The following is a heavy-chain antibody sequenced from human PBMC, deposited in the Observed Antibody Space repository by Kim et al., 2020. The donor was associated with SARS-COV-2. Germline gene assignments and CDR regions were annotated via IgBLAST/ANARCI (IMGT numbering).Heavy chain of an antibody. V-gene: IGHV3-9*01. CDR3: AKVALWFGEFNDAFDI. CDR2: ISWNSGSI. J-gene: IGHJ3*02. D-gene: IGHD3-10*01. Sequence: GGSLRLSCAASGFTFDDYAMHWVRQAPGKGLEWVSGISWNSGSIGYADSVKGRFTISRDNAKNSLYLQMNSLRAEDTALYYCAKVALWFGEFNDAFDIWG. CDR1: GFTFDDYA.